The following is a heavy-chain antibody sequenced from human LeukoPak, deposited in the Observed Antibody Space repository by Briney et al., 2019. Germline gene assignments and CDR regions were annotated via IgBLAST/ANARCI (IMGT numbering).Heavy chain of an antibody. CDR1: GFTLSPYW. CDR3: ARGGSGYDWGAY. J-gene: IGHJ4*02. Sequence: GGSLRLSCAASGFTLSPYWMRWVRQGPGKGLVWVSRINGEGSSTSYADSVKGRFTISRDNAKNTVYLQMNSLRAEDTAVYYCARGGSGYDWGAYWGQGTLVTVSS. V-gene: IGHV3-74*01. CDR2: INGEGSST. D-gene: IGHD5-12*01.